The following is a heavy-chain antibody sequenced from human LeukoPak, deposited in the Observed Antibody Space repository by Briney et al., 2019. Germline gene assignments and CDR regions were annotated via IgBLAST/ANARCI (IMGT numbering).Heavy chain of an antibody. V-gene: IGHV3-49*03. D-gene: IGHD4-17*01. CDR2: IRSKAFGGTP. J-gene: IGHJ4*02. Sequence: GGSLRLSCAASGFTFSSYWMSWFRQAPGKSLEWVGFIRSKAFGGTPEYAASVRGRFTISRDDSKSIAYLQMNSLKTEDTAVYYCTRNTVTVHFDYWSQGTLVTVSS. CDR3: TRNTVTVHFDY. CDR1: GFTFSSYW.